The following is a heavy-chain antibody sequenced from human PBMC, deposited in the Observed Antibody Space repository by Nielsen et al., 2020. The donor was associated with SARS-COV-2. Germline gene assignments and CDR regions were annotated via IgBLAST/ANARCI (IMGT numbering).Heavy chain of an antibody. CDR1: GYTFSNYW. V-gene: IGHV5-51*01. CDR2: IYPGDSDT. J-gene: IGHJ6*02. CDR3: AREGQDDSGTERRGMDV. D-gene: IGHD3-10*01. Sequence: GESLKISCQASGYTFSNYWIGWVRQMPGKGLEWMGIIYPGDSDTRYSPSFQGQVTISADRSMSTAYLQWSSLKASDTAIYYCAREGQDDSGTERRGMDVWGQGTTVTVSS.